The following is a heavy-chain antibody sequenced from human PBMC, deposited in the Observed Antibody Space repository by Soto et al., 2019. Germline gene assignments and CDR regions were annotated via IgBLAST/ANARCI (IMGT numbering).Heavy chain of an antibody. V-gene: IGHV1-18*01. CDR1: GYTFTGYG. CDR2: ITTDKGKT. J-gene: IGHJ4*02. Sequence: QVQLVQSGPEVKQPGASVKVSCKTSGYTFTGYGISWVRQAPGQGLEWMGWITTDKGKTTYAQKFQGRVTMTTDTSTTTAYMELRSLRSDDTAVYYCATRSPAFDYWGQGTLVTVSS. CDR3: ATRSPAFDY.